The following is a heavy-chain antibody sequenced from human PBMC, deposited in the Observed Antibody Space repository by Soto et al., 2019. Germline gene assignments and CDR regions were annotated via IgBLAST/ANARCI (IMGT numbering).Heavy chain of an antibody. Sequence: QVQLLESGGGVVQPGRSLRLSCAASGFTFSSYGMNWVRQAPGKGLEWVAVIWYDGSNKYYADSVKGRFTISRDNSKNKLYLQMISRRGEDTAVYYCGRDYGAGSFYKKAYFEHWGQGTLVTVSS. CDR1: GFTFSSYG. J-gene: IGHJ1*01. D-gene: IGHD3-10*01. CDR3: GRDYGAGSFYKKAYFEH. V-gene: IGHV3-33*01. CDR2: IWYDGSNK.